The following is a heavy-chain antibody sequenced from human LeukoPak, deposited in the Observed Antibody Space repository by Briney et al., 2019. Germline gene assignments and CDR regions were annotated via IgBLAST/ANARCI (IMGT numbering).Heavy chain of an antibody. CDR1: GYTFTSYY. Sequence: ASVKVSCKASGYTFTSYYMHWVRQAPGQGLEWMGIINPSGGSTSYAQKFQGRVTITRDTSASTAYMELSSLRSEDTAVYYCARGGYYYGSGSYYYYYYGMDVWGQGTTVTVSS. CDR2: INPSGGST. D-gene: IGHD3-10*01. V-gene: IGHV1-46*01. J-gene: IGHJ6*02. CDR3: ARGGYYYGSGSYYYYYYGMDV.